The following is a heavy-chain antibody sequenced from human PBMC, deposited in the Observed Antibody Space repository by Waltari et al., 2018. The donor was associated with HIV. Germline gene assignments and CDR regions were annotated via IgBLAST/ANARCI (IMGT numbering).Heavy chain of an antibody. Sequence: QVQLVESGGDVVQRGMSLSISCAVSGFTFKNFCMHWVCQARGNGLGGVAVIWHDGRNKFYGDSVQGRFTISRDNSGNILYLQMDSLRVEDTAIYYWVKEGGGGKGSGDYWGQGTLVTVSS. D-gene: IGHD2-15*01. CDR2: IWHDGRNK. CDR1: GFTFKNFC. J-gene: IGHJ4*02. CDR3: VKEGGGGKGSGDY. V-gene: IGHV3-33*06.